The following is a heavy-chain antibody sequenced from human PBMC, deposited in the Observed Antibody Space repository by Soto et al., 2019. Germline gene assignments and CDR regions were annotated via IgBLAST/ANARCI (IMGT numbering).Heavy chain of an antibody. Sequence: PGGSLRLSCETSGFRFRDHGMHWVRQAPGKGLEWVAVIWHDGSNKHYADSVKGRFTVSRDNSKSTLFLQMDTLRAEDTAVYYCARAPSAAGTVGFDFWGQGTPVTVSS. CDR2: IWHDGSNK. V-gene: IGHV3-33*01. CDR3: ARAPSAAGTVGFDF. J-gene: IGHJ4*02. CDR1: GFRFRDHG. D-gene: IGHD1-1*01.